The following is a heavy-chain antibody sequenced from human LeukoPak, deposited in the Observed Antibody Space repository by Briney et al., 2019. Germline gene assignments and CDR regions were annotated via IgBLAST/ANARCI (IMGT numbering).Heavy chain of an antibody. CDR3: ARDLAMIVVVNPQGMDV. J-gene: IGHJ6*02. V-gene: IGHV3-21*01. CDR2: LSSSSSPI. CDR1: GFTFSSYS. D-gene: IGHD3-22*01. Sequence: GPLRLSCAASGFTFSSYSMNWVSQAPGKGLECLPSLSSSSSPIYYGGSVKGRFTIYRDNAKNSLYLQMNSLRAEDTAVYYCARDLAMIVVVNPQGMDVWGQGTTVTVSS.